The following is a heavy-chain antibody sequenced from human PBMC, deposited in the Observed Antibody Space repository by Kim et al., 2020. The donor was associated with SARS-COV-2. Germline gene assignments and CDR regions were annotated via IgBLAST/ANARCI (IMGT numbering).Heavy chain of an antibody. D-gene: IGHD3-10*01. CDR1: GGSFSGYY. J-gene: IGHJ6*02. Sequence: SETLSLTCAVYGGSFSGYYWSWIRQPPGKGLEWIGEINHSGSTNYNPSLKSRVTISVDTSKNQFSLKLCSVTAADTAVYYCARRFAGHYYYYYGMDVWGQGTTVAVSS. V-gene: IGHV4-34*01. CDR3: ARRFAGHYYYYYGMDV. CDR2: INHSGST.